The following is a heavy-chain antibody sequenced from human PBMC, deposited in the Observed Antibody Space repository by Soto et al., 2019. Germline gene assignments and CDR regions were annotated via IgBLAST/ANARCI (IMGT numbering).Heavy chain of an antibody. CDR2: MNPNSGNT. CDR1: GYTFTSYD. V-gene: IGHV1-8*01. CDR3: ARVRPPRYYDFWSGLTGAGYYYYMDV. J-gene: IGHJ6*03. Sequence: ASVKVSCKASGYTFTSYDINWVRQATGQGLEWMGWMNPNSGNTGYAQKFQGRVTMTKNTSISTAYMELSSLRSEDTAVYYCARVRPPRYYDFWSGLTGAGYYYYMDVWGKGTTVTVSS. D-gene: IGHD3-3*01.